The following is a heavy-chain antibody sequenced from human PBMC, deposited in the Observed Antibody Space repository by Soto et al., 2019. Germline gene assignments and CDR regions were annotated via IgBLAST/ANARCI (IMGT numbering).Heavy chain of an antibody. CDR1: GGTFSSYA. V-gene: IGHV1-69*12. CDR2: IIPIFGTA. CDR3: ALGGVRGAMDV. J-gene: IGHJ6*02. D-gene: IGHD3-16*01. Sequence: QVQLVQSGAEVKKPGSSVKVSCKASGGTFSSYAISWVRQAPGQGLEWMGGIIPIFGTANYEQKLQGRVTINADDTPSTAYMELSSLRSEDTAVYYCALGGVRGAMDVWGQGTTVTVSS.